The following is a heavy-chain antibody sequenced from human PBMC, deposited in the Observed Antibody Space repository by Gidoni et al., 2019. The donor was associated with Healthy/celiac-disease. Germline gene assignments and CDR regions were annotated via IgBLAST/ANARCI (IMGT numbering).Heavy chain of an antibody. CDR2: INAGNGNT. CDR3: ARIGYCTGGVCSKYFDY. J-gene: IGHJ4*02. CDR1: GYTFTSYA. V-gene: IGHV1-3*01. Sequence: QVQLVQSGAEVKKPGASVKVSCKASGYTFTSYAMHWVRQAPGQRLEWMGWINAGNGNTKYSQKFQGRVTITRDTSASTAYMELSSLRSEDTAVYYCARIGYCTGGVCSKYFDYWGQGTLVTVSS. D-gene: IGHD2-8*02.